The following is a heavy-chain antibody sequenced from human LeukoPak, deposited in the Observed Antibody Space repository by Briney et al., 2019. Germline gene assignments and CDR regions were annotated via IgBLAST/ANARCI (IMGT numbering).Heavy chain of an antibody. CDR1: GYTFTSYY. J-gene: IGHJ4*02. Sequence: ASVKASCKASGYTFTSYYMHWVRQAPGQGLEWMGIINPSGGSTSYAQKFQGRVTMTRDMSTSTVYMELSSLRSEDTAVYYCARDARLSFFDYWGQGTLVTVSS. CDR3: ARDARLSFFDY. V-gene: IGHV1-46*01. D-gene: IGHD3-16*02. CDR2: INPSGGST.